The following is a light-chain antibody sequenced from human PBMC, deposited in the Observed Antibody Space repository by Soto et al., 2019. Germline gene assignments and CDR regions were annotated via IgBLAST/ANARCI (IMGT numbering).Light chain of an antibody. V-gene: IGLV2-14*01. Sequence: QSALTQPASVSGSPGQSITISCTATSSDVGGYNYVSWYQQHPGKAPKLMIYEVSNRPSGVSNRFSGSQSGNTGYLTISGLQAEDDADYYCSSFTSINTWVFGGGTKLTVL. J-gene: IGLJ3*02. CDR1: SSDVGGYNY. CDR2: EVS. CDR3: SSFTSINTWV.